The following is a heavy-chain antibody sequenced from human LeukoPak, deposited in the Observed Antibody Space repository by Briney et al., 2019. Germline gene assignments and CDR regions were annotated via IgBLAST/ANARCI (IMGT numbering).Heavy chain of an antibody. CDR2: IRSKIYGGTP. Sequence: GGSLRLSCTTSGFTFGNYAMTWVRQAPGKGLEWVVFIRSKIYGGTPEYAASVKGRFTISRDDSKGIAYLQMNSLKTEDTGVYYCTRDQSPYYWGQGTLVTVSS. J-gene: IGHJ4*02. CDR3: TRDQSPYY. CDR1: GFTFGNYA. V-gene: IGHV3-49*04.